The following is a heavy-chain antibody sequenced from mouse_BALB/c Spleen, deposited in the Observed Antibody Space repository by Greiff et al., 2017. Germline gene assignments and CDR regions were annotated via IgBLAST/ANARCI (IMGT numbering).Heavy chain of an antibody. CDR1: GYTFTSYW. J-gene: IGHJ4*01. V-gene: IGHV1-7*01. Sequence: VQGVESGAELAKPGASVKMSCKASGYTFTSYWMHWVKQRPGQGLEWIGYINPSTGYTEYNQKFKDKATLTADKSSSTAYMQLSSLTSEDSAVYYCARGDYAYAMDYWGQGTSVTVSS. CDR2: INPSTGYT. D-gene: IGHD2-4*01. CDR3: ARGDYAYAMDY.